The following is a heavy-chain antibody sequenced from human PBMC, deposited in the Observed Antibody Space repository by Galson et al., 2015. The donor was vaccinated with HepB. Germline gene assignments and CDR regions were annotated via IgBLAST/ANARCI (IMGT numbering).Heavy chain of an antibody. V-gene: IGHV1-69*10. CDR2: IIPILGIA. J-gene: IGHJ3*02. D-gene: IGHD2-15*01. CDR1: GGTFSSYA. CDR3: ARETENGYCSGGSCYDDAFDI. Sequence: SVKVSCKASGGTFSSYAISWVRQAPGQGLEWMGGIIPILGIANYAQKFQGRVTITADESTSTAYMELSSLRSEDTAVYYCARETENGYCSGGSCYDDAFDIWGQGTMVTVSS.